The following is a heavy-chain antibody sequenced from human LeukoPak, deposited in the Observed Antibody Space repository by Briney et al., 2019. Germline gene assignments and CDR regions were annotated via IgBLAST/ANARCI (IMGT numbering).Heavy chain of an antibody. CDR1: GFTFSSYA. D-gene: IGHD3-22*01. J-gene: IGHJ4*02. Sequence: PGGSLRLSCAASGFTFSSYAMSWVRQAPGKGLEWLSGISGSGGSTYYADSVKGRFTISRDNSKNTLYPQMNSLRAEDTAAYYCAKGTYDSRGHFDYWGQGTLVSVSS. CDR3: AKGTYDSRGHFDY. CDR2: ISGSGGST. V-gene: IGHV3-23*01.